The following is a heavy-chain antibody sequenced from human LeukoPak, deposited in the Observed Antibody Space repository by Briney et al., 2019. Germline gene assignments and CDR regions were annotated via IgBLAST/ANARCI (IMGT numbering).Heavy chain of an antibody. CDR3: ARDPGHYCSGGSCYSYYFDY. Sequence: SETLSLTCTVSGGSISSYYWSWIRQPAGKGLEWIGRIYTSGSTNYNPSLKSRVTISVDTSKNQFSLKLSSVTAADTAVYYCARDPGHYCSGGSCYSYYFDYWGQGTLVTVSS. J-gene: IGHJ4*02. D-gene: IGHD2-15*01. V-gene: IGHV4-4*07. CDR1: GGSISSYY. CDR2: IYTSGST.